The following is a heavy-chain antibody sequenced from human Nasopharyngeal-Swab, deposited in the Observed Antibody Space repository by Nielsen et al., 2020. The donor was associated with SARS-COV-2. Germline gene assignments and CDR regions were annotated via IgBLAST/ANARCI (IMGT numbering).Heavy chain of an antibody. J-gene: IGHJ4*02. Sequence: GESLKISCASSGFSFSSYAMSWVRQAPRRGLEWVSTIGGGGDSTHYADSVKGRFTVSRDHSKNTLYLQMSSLRAEDTAVYYCTRRGGGNTWYYFDSWGQGTLVTVSS. V-gene: IGHV3-23*01. CDR1: GFSFSSYA. D-gene: IGHD6-13*01. CDR3: TRRGGGNTWYYFDS. CDR2: IGGGGDST.